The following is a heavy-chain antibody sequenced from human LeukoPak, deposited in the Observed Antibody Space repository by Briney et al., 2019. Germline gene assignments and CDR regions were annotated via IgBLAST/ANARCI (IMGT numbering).Heavy chain of an antibody. D-gene: IGHD2-2*01. J-gene: IGHJ4*02. V-gene: IGHV5-51*01. Sequence: GESLKISCKGSGYSFTSYWIGWVRQMPGKGLEWMGIIYPGDSDTRYSPSFQGQVTISADKSISTAYLQWSSLKASDTAMYYCAGRPVFGCSSTSCYEDYWGQGTLVTVSS. CDR2: IYPGDSDT. CDR3: AGRPVFGCSSTSCYEDY. CDR1: GYSFTSYW.